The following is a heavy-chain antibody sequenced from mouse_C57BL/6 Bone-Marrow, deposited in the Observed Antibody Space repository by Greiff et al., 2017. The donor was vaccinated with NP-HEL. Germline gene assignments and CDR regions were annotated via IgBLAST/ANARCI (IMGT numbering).Heavy chain of an antibody. CDR1: GYAFSSSW. V-gene: IGHV1-82*01. CDR2: IYPGDGDT. J-gene: IGHJ4*01. Sequence: QVQLKQPGPELVKPGASVKISCKASGYAFSSSWMHWVKQRPGKGLEWIGRIYPGDGDTNYNGKFKGKATLTADKSSSTAYMQLSSLTSEDSAVYYCARGGIYYGNYGAIDYWGQGTSVTVSS. CDR3: ARGGIYYGNYGAIDY. D-gene: IGHD2-1*01.